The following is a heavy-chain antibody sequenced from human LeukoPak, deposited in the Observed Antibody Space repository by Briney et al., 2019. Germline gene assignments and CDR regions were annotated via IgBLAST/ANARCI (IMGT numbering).Heavy chain of an antibody. CDR1: GFTFSSYS. V-gene: IGHV3-21*01. D-gene: IGHD3-22*01. J-gene: IGHJ4*02. CDR3: ASLGDYYDSSGYYAGNDY. Sequence: GGSLRLSCAASGFTFSSYSINWVRQAPGKGLEWVSSISSTSSYIYYADSVKGRFTISRDNAKNSLYLQMNSLRAEDTAVYYCASLGDYYDSSGYYAGNDYWGQGTLVTVSS. CDR2: ISSTSSYI.